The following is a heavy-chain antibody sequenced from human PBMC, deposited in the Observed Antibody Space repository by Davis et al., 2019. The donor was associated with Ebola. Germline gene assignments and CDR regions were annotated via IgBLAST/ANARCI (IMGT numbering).Heavy chain of an antibody. D-gene: IGHD1-14*01. J-gene: IGHJ5*02. CDR1: GGSISSLSYY. V-gene: IGHV4-61*01. CDR3: ARNSITKFNWLDP. CDR2: IYYTGST. Sequence: SETLSLTCTVSGGSISSLSYYWSWIRQPPGKGLEWIGYIYYTGSTDYNPSLKSRVTISVDTSRNQFSLKMRSVTAADTAVYYCARNSITKFNWLDPWGQGALVTVSS.